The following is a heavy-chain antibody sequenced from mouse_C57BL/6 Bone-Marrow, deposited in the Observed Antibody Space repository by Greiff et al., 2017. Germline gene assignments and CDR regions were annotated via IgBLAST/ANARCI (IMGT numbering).Heavy chain of an antibody. CDR2: IHPNSGST. D-gene: IGHD1-1*01. CDR1: GYTFTSYW. Sequence: QVQLQQPGAELVKPGASVKLSCKASGYTFTSYWMHWVKQRPGQGLEWIGMIHPNSGSTNYNEKFKSKATLTVDKSTSTAYMQLSSLTSEYSAVYYCARRSTTVDWYFDVWGTGTTVTVSS. CDR3: ARRSTTVDWYFDV. V-gene: IGHV1-64*01. J-gene: IGHJ1*03.